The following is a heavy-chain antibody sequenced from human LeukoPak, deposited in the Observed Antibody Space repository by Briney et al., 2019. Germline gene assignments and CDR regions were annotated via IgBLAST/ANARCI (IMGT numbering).Heavy chain of an antibody. CDR1: GFTFDDYG. D-gene: IGHD1-26*01. Sequence: GGSLRLSCAASGFTFDDYGMSWVRHAPGKGLEWVSGINWNGGSTGDADSVKGRFTISRDNAKNSLYLQMNSLRAEDTALYYCAREMGYSGSYYFVYWGQGTLVTVSS. CDR3: AREMGYSGSYYFVY. J-gene: IGHJ4*02. CDR2: INWNGGST. V-gene: IGHV3-20*04.